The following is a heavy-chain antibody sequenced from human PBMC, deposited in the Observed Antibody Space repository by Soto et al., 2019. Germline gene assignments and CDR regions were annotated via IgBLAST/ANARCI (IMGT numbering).Heavy chain of an antibody. D-gene: IGHD1-1*01. CDR3: PSFTPWNDRDY. V-gene: IGHV3-15*01. CDR1: GFTFSNAW. Sequence: GGSLRLSCAASGFTFSNAWMSWVRQAPGKGLEWVGRIKSKTDGGTTDYAAPVKGRFTISRDDSKNTLYLQMNSLKTEDTAVYYCPSFTPWNDRDYWGQGTLVTVSS. CDR2: IKSKTDGGTT. J-gene: IGHJ4*02.